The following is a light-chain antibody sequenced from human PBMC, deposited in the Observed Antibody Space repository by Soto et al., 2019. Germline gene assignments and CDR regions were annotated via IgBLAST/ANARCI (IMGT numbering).Light chain of an antibody. V-gene: IGKV3-11*01. CDR3: QQRSDWPLT. CDR1: QRLSSY. CDR2: DAS. J-gene: IGKJ4*01. Sequence: EIVLTQSPASLSLSPGERDTLSCRASQRLSSYLAWYQQRRGQAPRLLIYDASRRVTGIPARFSGSGSGTDFTLSISSLEPEDFAVYYCQQRSDWPLTFGGGTKVEIK.